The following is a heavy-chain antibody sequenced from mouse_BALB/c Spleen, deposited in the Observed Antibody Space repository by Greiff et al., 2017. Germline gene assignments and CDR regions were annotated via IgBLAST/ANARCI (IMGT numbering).Heavy chain of an antibody. D-gene: IGHD1-1*01. V-gene: IGHV5-17*02. Sequence: EVKLMESGGGLVKPGGSLKLSCAASGFAFSSFGMHWVRQAPEKGLEWVAYISSGSSTIYYADTVKGRFTISRDNPKNTLFLQMTSLRSEDTAMYYCARGNYGSRYYYAMDYWGQGTSVTVSS. CDR1: GFAFSSFG. CDR3: ARGNYGSRYYYAMDY. CDR2: ISSGSSTI. J-gene: IGHJ4*01.